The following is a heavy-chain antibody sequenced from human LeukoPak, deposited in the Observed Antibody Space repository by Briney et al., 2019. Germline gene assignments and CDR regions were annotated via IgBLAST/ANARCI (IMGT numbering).Heavy chain of an antibody. J-gene: IGHJ4*02. V-gene: IGHV4-4*07. CDR1: GGSISSYY. CDR3: ARHRSGTWDLFDY. D-gene: IGHD6-25*01. CDR2: IYTSGST. Sequence: PSETLSLTCTVSGGSISSYYWSWIRQPAGKGLEWIGRIYTSGSTNYNPSLKSRVTMSLDTSKNQFSLNLNSVTAADTAVYYCARHRSGTWDLFDYWGQGTLVTVSS.